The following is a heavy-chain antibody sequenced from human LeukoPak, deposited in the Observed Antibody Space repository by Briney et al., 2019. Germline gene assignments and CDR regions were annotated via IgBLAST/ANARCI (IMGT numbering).Heavy chain of an antibody. CDR1: GDSFNTYW. CDR3: ATFHPFYYYMDV. D-gene: IGHD3-3*02. Sequence: GESLKISCKGSGDSFNTYWIGWVRQMPGKGLELMGIIYPGDSDTRYSPSFQGQVTISADKSISSAYLQWSSLKASDTAIYYCATFHPFYYYMDVWGRGTTVTVSS. CDR2: IYPGDSDT. J-gene: IGHJ6*03. V-gene: IGHV5-51*01.